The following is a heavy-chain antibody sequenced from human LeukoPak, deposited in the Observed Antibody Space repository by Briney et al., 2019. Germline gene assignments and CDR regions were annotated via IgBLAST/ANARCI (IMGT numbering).Heavy chain of an antibody. CDR1: GFTFRSYG. CDR3: ARDYYDSSGYSLDY. CDR2: MWYDGSNK. D-gene: IGHD3-22*01. Sequence: GRSLRLSCAASGFTFRSYGMHWVRQAPGKGLEWVAVMWYDGSNKYYADSVKGRFTISIDNSKNTLYLQMNSLRAKDTAVYYCARDYYDSSGYSLDYWGQGTLVTVSS. J-gene: IGHJ4*02. V-gene: IGHV3-33*01.